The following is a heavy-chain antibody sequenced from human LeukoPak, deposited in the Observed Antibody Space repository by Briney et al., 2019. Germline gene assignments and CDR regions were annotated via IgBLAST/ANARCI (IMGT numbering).Heavy chain of an antibody. CDR2: ISHSGSA. CDR3: VRYCSSTTCYTRAVDY. D-gene: IGHD2-2*02. Sequence: SETLSLTCTVSGYSITSGYNWAWIRQPPGKVLEWIGSISHSGSAYYNPSLKSRVTISVDTSKNQFSLKLSSVTAADTAVYYCVRYCSSTTCYTRAVDYWGQGTLVTVSS. J-gene: IGHJ4*02. V-gene: IGHV4-38-2*02. CDR1: GYSITSGYN.